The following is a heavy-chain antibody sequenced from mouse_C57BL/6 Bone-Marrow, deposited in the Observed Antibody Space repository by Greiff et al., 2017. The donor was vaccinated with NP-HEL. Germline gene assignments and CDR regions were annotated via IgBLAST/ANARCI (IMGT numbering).Heavy chain of an antibody. J-gene: IGHJ4*01. D-gene: IGHD1-1*01. CDR2: IYPGSGNT. CDR1: GYTFTDYY. V-gene: IGHV1-76*01. CDR3: ARYYGSSYRAMDY. Sequence: VHLVESGAELVRPGASVKLSCKASGYTFTDYYINWVKQRPGQGLEWIARIYPGSGNTYYNEKFKGKATLTAEKSSSTAYMQLSSLTSEDSAVYFCARYYGSSYRAMDYWGQGTSVTVSS.